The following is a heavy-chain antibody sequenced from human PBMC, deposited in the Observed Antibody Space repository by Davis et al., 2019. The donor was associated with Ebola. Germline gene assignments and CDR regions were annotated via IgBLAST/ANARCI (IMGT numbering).Heavy chain of an antibody. D-gene: IGHD1-26*01. CDR3: AKELVSGSSYYLDY. Sequence: GESLKISCAASGFTFSSYGMNWVRQIPGKGLEWVSAISGGGYTTDYADSVKGRFTISRDNSKTTLYLHMNSLRAEDTAIYYCAKELVSGSSYYLDYWGQEPWSPSPQ. J-gene: IGHJ4*01. V-gene: IGHV3-23*01. CDR1: GFTFSSYG. CDR2: ISGGGYTT.